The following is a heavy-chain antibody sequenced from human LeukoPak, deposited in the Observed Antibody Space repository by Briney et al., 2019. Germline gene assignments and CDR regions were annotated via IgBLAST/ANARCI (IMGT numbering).Heavy chain of an antibody. D-gene: IGHD3-9*01. CDR2: IRYDGSNK. V-gene: IGHV3-30*02. Sequence: GGSLRLSCAASGFTFSSYGMHWVRQGPGKGLEWVASIRYDGSNKYYADSVKGRFTISRDNSKNALYLQMNSLRPEDTAVYYCAKVADYDILTGYPDWGQGTLVTVSS. CDR1: GFTFSSYG. CDR3: AKVADYDILTGYPD. J-gene: IGHJ4*02.